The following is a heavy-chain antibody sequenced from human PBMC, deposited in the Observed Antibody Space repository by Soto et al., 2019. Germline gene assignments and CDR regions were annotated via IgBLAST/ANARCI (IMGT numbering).Heavy chain of an antibody. Sequence: QVQLQESGPGLVKPSQTLSLTCTVSGGSISSGGYYWSWIRQHPGKGLEWIGYIYYSGSTYYNPSLKSRVTISVDTSKNQFSLKLSSVTAADTAVYYCARAPSRAGSGSYYNPRKYYFDYWGQGTLVTVSS. J-gene: IGHJ4*02. CDR2: IYYSGST. CDR3: ARAPSRAGSGSYYNPRKYYFDY. CDR1: GGSISSGGYY. D-gene: IGHD3-10*01. V-gene: IGHV4-31*03.